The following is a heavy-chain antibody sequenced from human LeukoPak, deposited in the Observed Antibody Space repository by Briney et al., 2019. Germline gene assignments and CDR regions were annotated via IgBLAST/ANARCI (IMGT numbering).Heavy chain of an antibody. CDR3: ARMMFYSSSMSDMDV. CDR1: GFTFSDYY. Sequence: GGSLRLSCAASGFTFSDYYMSWIRQAPGKGLEWVSYISSSGSTIYYADSVKGRFTISRDNAKNSLYLQMNSLRAEDTAVYYCARMMFYSSSMSDMDVWGKGTTVTVSS. V-gene: IGHV3-11*01. CDR2: ISSSGSTI. J-gene: IGHJ6*03. D-gene: IGHD6-6*01.